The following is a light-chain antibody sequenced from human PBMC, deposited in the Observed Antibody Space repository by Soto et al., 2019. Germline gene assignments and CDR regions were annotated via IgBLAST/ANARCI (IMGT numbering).Light chain of an antibody. CDR2: GNS. CDR3: QTYDSSLSGWV. J-gene: IGLJ3*02. CDR1: SSNIGAGYD. V-gene: IGLV1-40*01. Sequence: QSVLTQPPSVSGAPGQRVTISCTGSSSNIGAGYDVHWYQQLPGTAPKLLIYGNSNRPSGVPDRFSGSKSGTSASLAITGLQASDEADYYFQTYDSSLSGWVFGGGTKLTVL.